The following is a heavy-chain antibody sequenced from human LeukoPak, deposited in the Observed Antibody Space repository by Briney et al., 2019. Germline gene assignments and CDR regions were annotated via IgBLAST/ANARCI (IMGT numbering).Heavy chain of an antibody. J-gene: IGHJ5*02. CDR3: ARDKTDSGSWYRPDNGFDP. V-gene: IGHV4-59*12. CDR2: IYYSGST. CDR1: GGSISSYY. Sequence: PSETLSLTCTVSGGSISSYYWSWIRQPPGKGLEWIGYIYYSGSTNYNPSLKSRVTISVDTSKNQFSLKLSSVTAADTAVYYCARDKTDSGSWYRPDNGFDPWGQGTMVTVSS. D-gene: IGHD6-13*01.